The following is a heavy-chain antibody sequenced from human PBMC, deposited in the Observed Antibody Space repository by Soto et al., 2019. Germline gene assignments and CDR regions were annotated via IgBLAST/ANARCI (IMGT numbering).Heavy chain of an antibody. CDR2: MNPKSGDA. V-gene: IGHV1-8*01. D-gene: IGHD1-1*01. J-gene: IGHJ4*02. Sequence: ASVKVSCTASGYNFTDYDSNWVRQASGQGLEWMGWMNPKSGDAGSAQKFQGRVTMTRDTSISTAYMELSNLRSEDTAVYYCTRVPIESTTRDYWGQGTLVTVSS. CDR1: GYNFTDYD. CDR3: TRVPIESTTRDY.